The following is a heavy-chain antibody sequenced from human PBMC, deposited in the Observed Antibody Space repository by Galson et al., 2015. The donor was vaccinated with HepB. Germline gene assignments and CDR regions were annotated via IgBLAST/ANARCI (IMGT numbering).Heavy chain of an antibody. CDR2: INANGGST. D-gene: IGHD2-2*01. Sequence: SLRLSCAASGATFRTYAMYWVRQAPGKGLEYVSAINANGGSTYYADSVKGRFTISRDDSKNTLYLQMGSLRVEDMAVYYCARSYCSGNSCYLRNASDVWGQGTMVTVSS. J-gene: IGHJ3*01. CDR1: GATFRTYA. V-gene: IGHV3-64*02. CDR3: ARSYCSGNSCYLRNASDV.